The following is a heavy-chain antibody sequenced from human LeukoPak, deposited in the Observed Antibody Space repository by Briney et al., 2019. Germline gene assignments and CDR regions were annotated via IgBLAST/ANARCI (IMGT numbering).Heavy chain of an antibody. V-gene: IGHV4/OR15-8*01. CDR2: IHHDGRI. Sequence: SETLSLTCDVSGGSIDSTNWWNWVRQPPGKGLEWIGEIHHDGRINYSPSLKSRVTLSVDKSKNQFSLRLNSVTAADTAMYYCARSHDHLWGNYPDYWGQGTLVTVSS. CDR3: ARSHDHLWGNYPDY. J-gene: IGHJ4*02. CDR1: GGSIDSTNW. D-gene: IGHD3-16*02.